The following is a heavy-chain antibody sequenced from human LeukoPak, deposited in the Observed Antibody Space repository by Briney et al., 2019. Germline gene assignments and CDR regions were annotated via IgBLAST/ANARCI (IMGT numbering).Heavy chain of an antibody. Sequence: GGSLRLSCAASGFTFSSYGMHWVRQAPGKGLEWVAVISYDGSNKYYADSVKGRFTISRDNSKNTLYLQMNSLRAEDTAVYYCATLPTEDRYYMDVWGKGTTVTVSS. CDR3: ATLPTEDRYYMDV. CDR1: GFTFSSYG. V-gene: IGHV3-30*03. J-gene: IGHJ6*03. D-gene: IGHD2-15*01. CDR2: ISYDGSNK.